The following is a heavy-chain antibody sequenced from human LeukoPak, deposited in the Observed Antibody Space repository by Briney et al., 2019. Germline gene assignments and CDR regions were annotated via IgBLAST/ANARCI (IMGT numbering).Heavy chain of an antibody. V-gene: IGHV4-31*03. J-gene: IGHJ4*02. CDR3: ARATYGDYLI. Sequence: SETLSLTCTVSVGSISSGGYYWSWIRQHPGKGLEWIGYIYYSGSTYYNPSLKSRVTISVDTSKNQFSLKLSSVTAADTAVYYCARATYGDYLIWGQGTLVTVSS. CDR2: IYYSGST. D-gene: IGHD4-17*01. CDR1: VGSISSGGYY.